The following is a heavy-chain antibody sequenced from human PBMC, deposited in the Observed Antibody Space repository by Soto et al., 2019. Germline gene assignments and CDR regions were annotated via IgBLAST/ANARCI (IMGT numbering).Heavy chain of an antibody. J-gene: IGHJ3*02. D-gene: IGHD3-10*01. CDR3: ARGIGGLLWFWEYNNDAFDI. CDR1: GFTFSSYG. CDR2: IWYDGSNK. V-gene: IGHV3-33*01. Sequence: QVQLVESGGGVVQPGRSLRLSCAASGFTFSSYGMHWVRQAPGKGLEWVAVIWYDGSNKYYADSVKGRFTISRDNSKNTLYLQMNSLRAEDTAVYYCARGIGGLLWFWEYNNDAFDIWGQGTMVTVSS.